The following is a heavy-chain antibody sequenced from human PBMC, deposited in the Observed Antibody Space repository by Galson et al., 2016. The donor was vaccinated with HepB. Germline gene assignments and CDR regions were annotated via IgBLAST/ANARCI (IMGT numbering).Heavy chain of an antibody. Sequence: SETLSLTCAVSGGSISSSNWWSWVRQPPGKGLEWIGEVFHSGSSNYNPSLKSRVTLSVDKSKNHFSLNLNAVTAADTATYYCARAATPYGSGSYYSPWGQGTLVTVSS. D-gene: IGHD3-10*01. CDR3: ARAATPYGSGSYYSP. V-gene: IGHV4-4*02. CDR2: VFHSGSS. CDR1: GGSISSSNW. J-gene: IGHJ5*02.